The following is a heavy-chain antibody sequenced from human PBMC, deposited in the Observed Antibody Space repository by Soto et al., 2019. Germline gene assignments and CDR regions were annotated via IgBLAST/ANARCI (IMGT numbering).Heavy chain of an antibody. CDR3: ARASGYSYGYDDFFDN. Sequence: QVQLQESGPGLVKPSKTLSLTCTVSGGSINGYYWTWLRQSPTNGLEWIGYFHFSGSTKYNPSLESRLTISADTSKNQISLTLSSVTAADTAVYYCARASGYSYGYDDFFDNWGQGTLANVSS. J-gene: IGHJ4*01. V-gene: IGHV4-59*01. CDR1: GGSINGYY. D-gene: IGHD5-18*01. CDR2: FHFSGST.